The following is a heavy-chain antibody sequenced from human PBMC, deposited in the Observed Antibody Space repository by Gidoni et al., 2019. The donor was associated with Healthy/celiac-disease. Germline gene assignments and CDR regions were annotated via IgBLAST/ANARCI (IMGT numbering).Heavy chain of an antibody. CDR3: ARHAVIAISPRGYFDY. CDR2: SYYSGGT. V-gene: IGHV4-39*01. CDR1: GGSISSSSYY. D-gene: IGHD3-22*01. Sequence: QLQLQESGSGLVKPSETLSLTCTVSGGSISSSSYYWGWIRQPPGKGLEWIGSSYYSGGTYDNPSLKSRVTISVDTSNNQFYLKLSYVTAADAAVYYCARHAVIAISPRGYFDYWGQGTLVTVSS. J-gene: IGHJ4*02.